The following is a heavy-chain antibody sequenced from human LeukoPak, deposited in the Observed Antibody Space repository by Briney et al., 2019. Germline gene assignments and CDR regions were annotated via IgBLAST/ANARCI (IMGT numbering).Heavy chain of an antibody. CDR2: INPSGGST. CDR1: GYTFTSYY. Sequence: ASVKVSCKASGYTFTSYYMHWVRQAPGQGLEWMGLINPSGGSTSYAQKFQGRVTMTRDTSTSTVYMELSSLRSEDTAVYYCARDWTDIVVVPAAMRYYYYMDVWGKGTTVTVSS. J-gene: IGHJ6*03. D-gene: IGHD2-2*01. V-gene: IGHV1-46*01. CDR3: ARDWTDIVVVPAAMRYYYYMDV.